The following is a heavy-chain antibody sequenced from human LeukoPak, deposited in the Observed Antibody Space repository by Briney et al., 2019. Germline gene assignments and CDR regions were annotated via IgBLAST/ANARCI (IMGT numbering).Heavy chain of an antibody. CDR3: ARSKGNYCSGGTCPGRLFDC. V-gene: IGHV4-61*05. J-gene: IGHJ4*02. D-gene: IGHD2-15*01. Sequence: SETLSLTCTVSGGSIRSSYYYWGWIRQPPGKGLEWIGHIYYSGTTNYSPSLKSRVTISVDTSKNQFSLKLNSVTAADTAVYYCARSKGNYCSGGTCPGRLFDCWGQGTLVTVSS. CDR1: GGSIRSSYYY. CDR2: IYYSGTT.